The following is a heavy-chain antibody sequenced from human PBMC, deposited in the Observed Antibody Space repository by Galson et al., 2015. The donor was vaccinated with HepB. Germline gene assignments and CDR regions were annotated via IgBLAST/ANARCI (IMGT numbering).Heavy chain of an antibody. CDR1: GFTFSSYW. Sequence: SLRLSCAASGFTFSSYWMHWVRQVPGKGLVWVSRVDSDGSSTAYADSVKGRFTISRDNAKNTLYLQMNSLRAEDTAVYYCAKGGVGWFVYYGMDVWGQGTTVTVSS. D-gene: IGHD3-10*01. CDR3: AKGGVGWFVYYGMDV. J-gene: IGHJ6*02. V-gene: IGHV3-74*01. CDR2: VDSDGSST.